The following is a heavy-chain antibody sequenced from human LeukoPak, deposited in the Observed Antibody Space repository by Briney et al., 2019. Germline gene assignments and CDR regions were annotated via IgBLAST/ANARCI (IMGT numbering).Heavy chain of an antibody. J-gene: IGHJ4*02. D-gene: IGHD5-24*01. Sequence: SETLSLTCAVYGGSFSGYYWSWIRQPPGKGLEWIGEINHSGSTNYNPSLKSRVTISVDTSKNQFSPKLSSVTAADTAVYYCARVGRLSYFGWLQLRGPFDYWGQGTLVTVSS. CDR3: ARVGRLSYFGWLQLRGPFDY. CDR1: GGSFSGYY. CDR2: INHSGST. V-gene: IGHV4-34*01.